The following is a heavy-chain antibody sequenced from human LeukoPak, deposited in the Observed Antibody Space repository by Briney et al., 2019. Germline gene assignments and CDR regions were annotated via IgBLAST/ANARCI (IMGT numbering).Heavy chain of an antibody. CDR1: GFTFTSSA. D-gene: IGHD4-17*01. V-gene: IGHV1-58*01. CDR3: AAKTMTTVTTEDY. CDR2: IVVGSGNT. Sequence: EASVKVSCKASGFTFTSSAVQWVRQARGQRLEWIGWIVVGSGNTNYAQKFQERVTITRDMSTSTAYMELSSLRSEDTAVYYCAAKTMTTVTTEDYWGQGTLVTVSS. J-gene: IGHJ4*02.